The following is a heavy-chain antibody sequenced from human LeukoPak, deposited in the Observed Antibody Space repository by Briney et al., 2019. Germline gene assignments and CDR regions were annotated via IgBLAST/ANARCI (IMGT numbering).Heavy chain of an antibody. Sequence: GGSLRLSCAASGFIFSTYGMYWVRQAQGKGLEWVAFIRHDGSIKNYADSVKGRSTISRDNSKNTLYLQMNSLKTEDTAVYYCTTEVLRYFDWLLGPSLTPYYFDYWGQGTLVTVSS. D-gene: IGHD3-9*01. V-gene: IGHV3-30*02. CDR2: IRHDGSIK. CDR1: GFIFSTYG. CDR3: TTEVLRYFDWLLGPSLTPYYFDY. J-gene: IGHJ4*02.